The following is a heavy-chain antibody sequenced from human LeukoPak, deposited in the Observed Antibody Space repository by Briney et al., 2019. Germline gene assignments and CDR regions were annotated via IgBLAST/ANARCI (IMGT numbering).Heavy chain of an antibody. CDR3: ARAASVATDED. J-gene: IGHJ4*02. D-gene: IGHD5-12*01. Sequence: ASVEVSCKASGYTFTNYNINWVRQATGQGLEWMGWMNPNSGNTGYAQKFQGRVTMTRNTSISTAYMELSTLRSEDTAVYYCARAASVATDEDWGQGTLVTVSS. CDR1: GYTFTNYN. V-gene: IGHV1-8*01. CDR2: MNPNSGNT.